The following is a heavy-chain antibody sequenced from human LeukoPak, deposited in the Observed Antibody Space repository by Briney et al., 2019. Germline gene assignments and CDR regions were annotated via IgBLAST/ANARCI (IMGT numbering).Heavy chain of an antibody. Sequence: SQTLSLTCAISGDSASSNSAAWNWIRQSPSRGLEWLGRTYYRSKWYNNYAVSVKSRITINPDTSKNQFSLQLNSVTPEDTAVYYCAREARITGIAAAGTGFDPWGQGTLVTVSS. J-gene: IGHJ5*02. CDR1: GDSASSNSAA. CDR2: TYYRSKWYN. CDR3: AREARITGIAAAGTGFDP. V-gene: IGHV6-1*01. D-gene: IGHD6-13*01.